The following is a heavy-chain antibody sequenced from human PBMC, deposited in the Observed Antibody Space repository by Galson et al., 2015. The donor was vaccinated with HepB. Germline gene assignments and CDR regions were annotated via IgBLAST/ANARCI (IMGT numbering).Heavy chain of an antibody. CDR3: AKDPISYCGGDCTDRYFDY. J-gene: IGHJ4*02. D-gene: IGHD2-21*02. CDR2: ISGSGGST. CDR1: GVTFSSYA. Sequence: SLRLSCAASGVTFSSYAMSWVRQAPGKGLEWVSAISGSGGSTYYADSVKGRFTISRDNFKNTLYLQMNSLRAEDTAVYYCAKDPISYCGGDCTDRYFDYWGQGTLVTVSS. V-gene: IGHV3-23*01.